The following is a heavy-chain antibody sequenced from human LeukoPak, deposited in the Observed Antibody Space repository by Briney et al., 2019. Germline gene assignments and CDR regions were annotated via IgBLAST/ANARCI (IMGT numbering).Heavy chain of an antibody. D-gene: IGHD1-26*01. J-gene: IGHJ6*02. V-gene: IGHV3-23*01. CDR1: GFTFSSYA. CDR2: ISGSGGST. CDR3: SKSGSYLIYYYYGMDV. Sequence: PGGSLRLSCAASGFTFSSYAMSWVRQAPGKGLEWVSAISGSGGSTYYADSVKGRFTISRDNSKNTLYLQMNSLRAEDTAVYYCSKSGSYLIYYYYGMDVWGQGTTVTVSS.